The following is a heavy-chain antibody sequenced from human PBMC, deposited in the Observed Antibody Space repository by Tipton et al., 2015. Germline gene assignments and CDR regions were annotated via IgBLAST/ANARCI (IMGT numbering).Heavy chain of an antibody. CDR2: IYYTGNT. V-gene: IGHV4-39*01. D-gene: IGHD3-10*01. Sequence: LVQPSETLSLTCTVSGDSISSSAYYWGWIRQPPGKGLEWIGSIYYTGNTYYNPSLKSRVTISVDTSKNQISLTLTSVTAADTAVYYCARHKDSGTYPLDYWGQGTLVTVSS. CDR1: GDSISSSAYY. J-gene: IGHJ4*02. CDR3: ARHKDSGTYPLDY.